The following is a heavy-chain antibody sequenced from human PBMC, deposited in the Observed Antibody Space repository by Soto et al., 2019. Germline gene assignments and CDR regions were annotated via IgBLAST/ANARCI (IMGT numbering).Heavy chain of an antibody. J-gene: IGHJ6*02. CDR3: AKELYSGYDSYYYYGMDV. D-gene: IGHD5-12*01. CDR1: GFTFSSYA. Sequence: PGGSLRLSCAASGFTFSSYAMSWVRQAPGKGLEWVSAISGSGGSTYYADSVKGRFTISRDNSKNTLYLQMNSPRAEDTAVYYCAKELYSGYDSYYYYGMDVWGQGPTVTVSS. V-gene: IGHV3-23*01. CDR2: ISGSGGST.